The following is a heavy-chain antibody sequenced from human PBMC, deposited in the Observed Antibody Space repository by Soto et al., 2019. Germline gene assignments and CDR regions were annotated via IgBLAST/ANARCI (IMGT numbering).Heavy chain of an antibody. CDR3: ARELAAAGSFDY. J-gene: IGHJ4*02. D-gene: IGHD6-13*01. CDR2: ISTSGSTI. V-gene: IGHV3-48*03. CDR1: GFTFSRYE. Sequence: GGSLRLLCSASGFTFSRYEMNWVRQAPGKGLKWISYISTSGSTIYYADSVKGRFTISRDNAKNSLYLQMNSLRAEDTAVYYCARELAAAGSFDYWGQGTLVTVSS.